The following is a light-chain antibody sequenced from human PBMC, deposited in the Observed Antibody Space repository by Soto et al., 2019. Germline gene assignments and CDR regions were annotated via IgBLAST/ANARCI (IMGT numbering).Light chain of an antibody. V-gene: IGKV1-27*01. CDR2: AAS. CDR3: QKYNSAPPFT. Sequence: DIQMTQSPSSLSASVGDRVTITCRASQAISNSLAWYQQKPGKVPKLLIYAASTLQSGVPSRFSGSGSGTDFTFTINSLQPEDVASYYRQKYNSAPPFTVGPGTKVDLK. J-gene: IGKJ3*01. CDR1: QAISNS.